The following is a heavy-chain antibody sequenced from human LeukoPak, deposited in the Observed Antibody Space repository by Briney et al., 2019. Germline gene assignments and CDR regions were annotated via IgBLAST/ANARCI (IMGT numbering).Heavy chain of an antibody. CDR3: ATPYYYGSGSSLYYFEF. CDR1: GYTFTSYG. D-gene: IGHD3-10*01. CDR2: ISAYNGNT. V-gene: IGHV1-18*01. J-gene: IGHJ4*02. Sequence: ASVKVSCKASGYTFTSYGISWVRQAPGQGLEWMGWISAYNGNTNYAQKFQGRVTMTRDTSTSTVYMELSSLRSEDTAVYYCATPYYYGSGSSLYYFEFWGQGTLVTVSS.